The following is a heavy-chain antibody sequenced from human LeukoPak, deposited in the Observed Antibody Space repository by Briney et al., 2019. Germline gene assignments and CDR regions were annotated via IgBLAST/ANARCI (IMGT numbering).Heavy chain of an antibody. Sequence: LSLTCTVSGYSISSGYYWGWVRQAPGKGLEWVAVISYDGSNKYYADSVKGRFTISRDNSKNTLYLQMNSLRAEDTAVYYCARDAAATEYYYYYYMNVWGKGTTVTVSS. D-gene: IGHD2-15*01. J-gene: IGHJ6*03. CDR1: GYSISSGY. CDR2: ISYDGSNK. V-gene: IGHV3-30-3*01. CDR3: ARDAAATEYYYYYYMNV.